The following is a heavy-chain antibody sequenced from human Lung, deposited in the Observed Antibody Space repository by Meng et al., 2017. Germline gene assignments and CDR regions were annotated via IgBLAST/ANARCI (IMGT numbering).Heavy chain of an antibody. Sequence: QVQRQQVGAGLLKPSWTLSLTCVGSGGVFSDYDWSWIRQPPGKGLEWIGEINHSGSTNYNPSLESRATISVDTSQNNLSLKLSSVTAADSAVYYCARGPTTMAHDFDYWGQGTLVTVSS. CDR2: INHSGST. CDR1: GGVFSDYD. V-gene: IGHV4-34*01. J-gene: IGHJ4*02. D-gene: IGHD4-11*01. CDR3: ARGPTTMAHDFDY.